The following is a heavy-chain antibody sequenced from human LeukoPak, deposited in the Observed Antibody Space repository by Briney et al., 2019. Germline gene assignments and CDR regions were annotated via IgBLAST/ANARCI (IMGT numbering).Heavy chain of an antibody. Sequence: SETLSLTCTVSGGSISSYYWSWIRQPPGKGLEWIGYIYYSGSTNYNPSLKSRVTISVDSSKNQFSLKLSSVTAADTAVYYCARQLGGSYGLDYWGQGTLVTVSS. D-gene: IGHD1-26*01. CDR1: GGSISSYY. V-gene: IGHV4-59*08. CDR2: IYYSGST. CDR3: ARQLGGSYGLDY. J-gene: IGHJ4*02.